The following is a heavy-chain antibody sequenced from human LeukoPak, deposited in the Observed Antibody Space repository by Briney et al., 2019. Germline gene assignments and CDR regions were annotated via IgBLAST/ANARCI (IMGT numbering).Heavy chain of an antibody. D-gene: IGHD6-13*01. CDR2: IYSGGST. V-gene: IGHV3-53*01. CDR3: ARGSSSRSFDY. CDR1: GFTVSSNY. Sequence: GGSLRLSCAASGFTVSSNYMSWVRQAPGKGLEWVSVIYSGGSTYCADSVKGRFTISRDNSKNTLYLQMNSLRAEDTAVYYCARGSSSRSFDYWGQGTLVTVPS. J-gene: IGHJ4*02.